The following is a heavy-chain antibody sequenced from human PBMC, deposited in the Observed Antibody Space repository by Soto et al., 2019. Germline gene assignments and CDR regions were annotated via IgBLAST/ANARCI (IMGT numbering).Heavy chain of an antibody. Sequence: SETLSLTCAVSGGSISSSNWWSWVRQPPGKGLEWIGEIYHSGSTNYNPSLKSRVTISVDKSKNQFSLKLSSVTAADTAVYYCARQDDYYDSSGYYWYAFDICGQGTMVTLS. CDR2: IYHSGST. V-gene: IGHV4-4*02. D-gene: IGHD3-22*01. J-gene: IGHJ3*02. CDR1: GGSISSSNW. CDR3: ARQDDYYDSSGYYWYAFDI.